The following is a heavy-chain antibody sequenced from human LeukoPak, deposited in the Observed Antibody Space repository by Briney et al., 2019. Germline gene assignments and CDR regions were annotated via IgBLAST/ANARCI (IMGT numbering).Heavy chain of an antibody. CDR1: GVSISSYY. CDR2: ISYSGST. D-gene: IGHD6-19*01. V-gene: IGHV4-59*12. J-gene: IGHJ4*02. CDR3: ARDHGSGWTWAYDY. Sequence: PSETLSLTCTVSGVSISSYYWSWIRQPPGKGLDWIGYISYSGSTNYNPSLKSRVTISVDTSKNQFSLKLSSVTGADTAVYYCARDHGSGWTWAYDYWGQGTLVTVSS.